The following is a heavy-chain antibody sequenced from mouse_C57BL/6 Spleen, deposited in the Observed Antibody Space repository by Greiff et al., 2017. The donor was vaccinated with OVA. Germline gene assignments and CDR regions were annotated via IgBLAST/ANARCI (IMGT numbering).Heavy chain of an antibody. Sequence: QVQLQQSGAELVKPGASVKMSCKASGYTFTSYWITWVKQRPGQGLEWIGDIYPGSGSTNYNEKFKGKATLTVDTSSSTAYMQLSSLTSEDSAVYDCARTDITTVVPPLWGQGTTLTVSS. CDR1: GYTFTSYW. D-gene: IGHD1-1*01. J-gene: IGHJ2*01. V-gene: IGHV1-55*01. CDR2: IYPGSGST. CDR3: ARTDITTVVPPL.